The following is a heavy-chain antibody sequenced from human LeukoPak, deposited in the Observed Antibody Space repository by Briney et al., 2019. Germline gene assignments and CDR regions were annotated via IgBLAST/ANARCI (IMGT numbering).Heavy chain of an antibody. J-gene: IGHJ4*02. Sequence: ASVKVSCKASGYTFTSFGISWVRQAPGQGLEWMGWISPYNGNTNYAQKLQGRVTMTTDTSTTTAYMELRSLRSDDTAVYYCAREMATIVNQFDYWGQGTLVTVSS. D-gene: IGHD5-24*01. CDR2: ISPYNGNT. V-gene: IGHV1-18*01. CDR1: GYTFTSFG. CDR3: AREMATIVNQFDY.